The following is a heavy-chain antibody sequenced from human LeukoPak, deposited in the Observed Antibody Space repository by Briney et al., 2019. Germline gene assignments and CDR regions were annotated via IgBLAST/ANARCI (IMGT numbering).Heavy chain of an antibody. V-gene: IGHV4-39*01. J-gene: IGHJ6*03. Sequence: SETLSLTCTVSGSSISSSNHYWGWIRQPPGKGLEWIGSIYSSGSTYYNPSLKSRVTISVDTSKNQFSLKLSSVTAADTAVYYCARIGYCSGGSCYRYYYYYMDVWGKGTTVTISS. CDR2: IYSSGST. CDR3: ARIGYCSGGSCYRYYYYYMDV. D-gene: IGHD2-15*01. CDR1: GSSISSSNHY.